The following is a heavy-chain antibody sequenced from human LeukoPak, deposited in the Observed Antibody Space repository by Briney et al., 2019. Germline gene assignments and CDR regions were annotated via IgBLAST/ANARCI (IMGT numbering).Heavy chain of an antibody. Sequence: PGGSLRLSCAASGFTFYSHAMSWVRQAPGKGLEWVSTISDNGGGTHYADSVKGRFSISRDNSKNTLFLQMNSLRAEDTAVYYCAKTPVDTAMVTFWGQGTLVTVSS. J-gene: IGHJ4*02. CDR3: AKTPVDTAMVTF. D-gene: IGHD5-18*01. V-gene: IGHV3-23*01. CDR1: GFTFYSHA. CDR2: ISDNGGGT.